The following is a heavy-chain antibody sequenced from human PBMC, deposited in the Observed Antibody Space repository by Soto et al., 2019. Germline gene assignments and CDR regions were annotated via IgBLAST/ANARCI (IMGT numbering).Heavy chain of an antibody. J-gene: IGHJ5*02. CDR3: ARGRPRHIVVVTAIRNRFDP. CDR1: GGSFSGYY. Sequence: SETLSLTCAVYGGSFSGYYWSWIRHPPGKGLEWIGEINHSGSTNYNPSLSRRVTISVDTSKNQFSLKLSSVTAGDTAVYDCARGRPRHIVVVTAIRNRFDPWGQGTLVTVS. D-gene: IGHD2-21*02. CDR2: INHSGST. V-gene: IGHV4-34*01.